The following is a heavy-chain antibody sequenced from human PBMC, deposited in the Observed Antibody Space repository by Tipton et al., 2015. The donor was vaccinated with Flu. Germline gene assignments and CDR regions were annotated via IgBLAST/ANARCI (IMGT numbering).Heavy chain of an antibody. CDR3: AREPAPIGSPKSDAFEV. CDR2: ILSGGTP. CDR1: GFVVSSNY. D-gene: IGHD3-10*01. Sequence: GSLRLSCAASGFVVSSNYMTWVRQTPGKGLEWVAAILSGGTPYYADTVRGRFSISRDDSKNTLALQMNSLTTEDTAIYYCAREPAPIGSPKSDAFEVWGQGTRVTVSS. V-gene: IGHV3-53*05. J-gene: IGHJ3*01.